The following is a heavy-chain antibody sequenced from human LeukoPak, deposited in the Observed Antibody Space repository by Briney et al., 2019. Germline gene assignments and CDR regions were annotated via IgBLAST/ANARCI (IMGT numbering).Heavy chain of an antibody. CDR3: ARYEDYYYNMDV. V-gene: IGHV4-30-4*08. J-gene: IGHJ6*03. CDR1: GGSISSGDYY. Sequence: ASETLSLTCTVSGGSISSGDYYWSWIRQPPGKGLEWIGYIYYSGTTYYNPSLKSRVTTSVDTSKNQFSLKLSSVTAADTAVYYCARYEDYYYNMDVWGKGTTVTVSS. CDR2: IYYSGTT. D-gene: IGHD3-16*01.